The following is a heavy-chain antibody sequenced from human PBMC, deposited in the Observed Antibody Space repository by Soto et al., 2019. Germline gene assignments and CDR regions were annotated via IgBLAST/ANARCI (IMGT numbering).Heavy chain of an antibody. D-gene: IGHD3-22*01. V-gene: IGHV1-69*01. CDR1: GGTFSSYA. CDR2: IIPIFGTA. Sequence: QVQLVQSGAEVKKPGSSVKVSCKASGGTFSSYAISWVRQAPGQGLEWMGGIIPIFGTANYAQKFQGRVTITADESTSTAYMELSSLRSEDTAVYYCARGASNYYDSSGWVRFDYWGQGTLVTVSS. J-gene: IGHJ4*02. CDR3: ARGASNYYDSSGWVRFDY.